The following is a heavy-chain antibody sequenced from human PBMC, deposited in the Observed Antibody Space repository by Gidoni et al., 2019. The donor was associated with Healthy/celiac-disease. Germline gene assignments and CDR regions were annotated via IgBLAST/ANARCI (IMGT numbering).Heavy chain of an antibody. V-gene: IGHV4-39*01. D-gene: IGHD2-2*01. CDR1: GGSISSSSYY. CDR3: ARCSTRGDIDP. CDR2: IYYSGST. J-gene: IGHJ5*02. Sequence: QLQLQESGPGLVKPSETPSLTCTVSGGSISSSSYYWGWIRQPPGKGLEWIGSIYYSGSTYYNPSLKSRVTISVDTSKNQFSLKLSSVTAADTAVYYCARCSTRGDIDPWGQGTLVTVSS.